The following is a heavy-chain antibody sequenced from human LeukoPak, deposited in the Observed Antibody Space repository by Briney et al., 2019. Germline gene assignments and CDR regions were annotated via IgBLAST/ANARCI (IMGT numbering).Heavy chain of an antibody. Sequence: PSETLALTCTVSGGSISSSSYYWGWIRQPPGKGLEWIGSIYYSGSTYYNPSLKSRVTISVDTSKNQFSLKLSSVTAADTAVYYCARDFTEQLAHDYWGQGTLVTVSS. CDR2: IYYSGST. D-gene: IGHD6-13*01. J-gene: IGHJ4*02. V-gene: IGHV4-39*07. CDR3: ARDFTEQLAHDY. CDR1: GGSISSSSYY.